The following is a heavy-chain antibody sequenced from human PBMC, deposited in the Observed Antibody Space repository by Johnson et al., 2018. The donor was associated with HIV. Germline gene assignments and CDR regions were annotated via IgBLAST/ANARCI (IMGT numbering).Heavy chain of an antibody. Sequence: VQLVESGGGLVQPGGSLRLSCAASGFTFSNYWMTWVRQAPGKGLAWVANINQDGSEKFSVDSVKGRFAISRDNANNSLYLQMNSLRAEDTAVYYCARGRGALDIWGQGTKVTVSS. CDR1: GFTFSNYW. CDR3: ARGRGALDI. D-gene: IGHD3-16*01. CDR2: INQDGSEK. V-gene: IGHV3-7*04. J-gene: IGHJ3*02.